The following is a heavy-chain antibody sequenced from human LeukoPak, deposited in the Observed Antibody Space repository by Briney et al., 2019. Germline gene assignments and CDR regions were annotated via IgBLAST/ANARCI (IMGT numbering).Heavy chain of an antibody. CDR2: IYSSGST. Sequence: PSETLSLTCTVSGGSISSYYWNWIRQPPGKGLEWIGRIYSSGSTTYNPSLKSRLTMSVDTSKNPFSLRLSSVTAADTAVYYCARAIPSYFGMDVRGQGTTVTVSS. CDR3: ARAIPSYFGMDV. CDR1: GGSISSYY. V-gene: IGHV4-4*07. J-gene: IGHJ6*02.